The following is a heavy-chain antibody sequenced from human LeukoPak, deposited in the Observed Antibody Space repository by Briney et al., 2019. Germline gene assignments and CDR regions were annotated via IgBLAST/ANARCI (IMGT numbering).Heavy chain of an antibody. CDR1: GGSISSSNW. V-gene: IGHV4-4*02. J-gene: IGHJ4*02. CDR3: GASEGLWFEELFNY. D-gene: IGHD3-10*01. CDR2: IYHSGST. Sequence: SGTLSLTCAVSGGSISSSNWWSWVRQPPGKGLEWIGEIYHSGSTNYNPSLKSRVTISVDKSKNQFSLKLSSVTAADTAVYYCGASEGLWFEELFNYWGQGTLVTVSS.